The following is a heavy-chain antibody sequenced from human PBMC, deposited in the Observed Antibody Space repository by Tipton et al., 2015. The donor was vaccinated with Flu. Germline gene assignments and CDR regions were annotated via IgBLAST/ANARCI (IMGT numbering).Heavy chain of an antibody. CDR2: INSDSDYI. V-gene: IGHV3-21*01. D-gene: IGHD2-21*01. J-gene: IGHJ4*02. Sequence: VQLVQSGGGLVKPGGSLRLSCAASGFTFSTYSMNWVRQAPGKGLEWVSSINSDSDYIYYADSVRGRFTISRDNAKNSLYLQMNSLRGEDTAVYYCARDEGKLLRWGYSDYWGQGTLVTVSS. CDR3: ARDEGKLLRWGYSDY. CDR1: GFTFSTYS.